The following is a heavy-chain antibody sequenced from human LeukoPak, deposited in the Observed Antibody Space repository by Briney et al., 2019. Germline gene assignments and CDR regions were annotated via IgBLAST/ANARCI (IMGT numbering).Heavy chain of an antibody. CDR1: GGSISGYY. Sequence: SETLSLTCTVSGGSISGYYWSWIRQSPGKGLVWIGYMYYSGSTNYNPSLKSRVTISIDMSKNQFPLTLSSVTAADTALYYCARHFTYYYDSSGYPRDAFDIWGQGTMVTVSS. CDR2: MYYSGST. V-gene: IGHV4-59*08. CDR3: ARHFTYYYDSSGYPRDAFDI. D-gene: IGHD3-22*01. J-gene: IGHJ3*02.